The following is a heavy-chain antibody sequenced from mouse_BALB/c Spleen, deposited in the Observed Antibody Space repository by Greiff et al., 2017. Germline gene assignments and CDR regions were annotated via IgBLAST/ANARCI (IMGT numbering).Heavy chain of an antibody. CDR2: INPSTGYT. CDR1: GYTFTSYW. J-gene: IGHJ4*01. Sequence: VQLVESGAELAKPGASVKMSCKASGYTFTSYWMHWVKQRPGQGLEWIGYINPSTGYTEYNQKFKDKATLTADKSSSTAYMQLSSLTSEDSAVYYCANYYGSSYPYAMDDWGQGTSVTVSS. D-gene: IGHD1-1*01. V-gene: IGHV1-7*01. CDR3: ANYYGSSYPYAMDD.